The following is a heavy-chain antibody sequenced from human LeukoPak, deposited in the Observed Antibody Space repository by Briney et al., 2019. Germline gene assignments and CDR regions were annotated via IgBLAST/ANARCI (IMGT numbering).Heavy chain of an antibody. CDR3: ATTEGWFGEPLIYYYGMDV. V-gene: IGHV3-30*03. CDR2: ISYDGSSK. Sequence: PGGSLRLSCAASGFTFSSYGMHWVRQAPGKGLEWVAVISYDGSSKYYADSVKGRFTISRDNSKNTLYLQMNSLRAEDTAVYYCATTEGWFGEPLIYYYGMDVWGKGTTVTVSS. J-gene: IGHJ6*04. CDR1: GFTFSSYG. D-gene: IGHD3-10*01.